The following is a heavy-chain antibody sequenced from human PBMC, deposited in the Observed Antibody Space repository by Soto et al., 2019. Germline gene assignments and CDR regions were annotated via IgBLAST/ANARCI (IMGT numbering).Heavy chain of an antibody. CDR1: GFRISNYF. Sequence: GGSLRLSCVVSGFRISNYFMSWVRQAPGKGLEWVANIKEDGSEKYYVESVKGRFTISRDNAKNSLYLQVNSLRDEDTAVYYCARPRFRGMDVWGQGTTVTVSS. J-gene: IGHJ6*02. CDR3: ARPRFRGMDV. V-gene: IGHV3-7*03. CDR2: IKEDGSEK. D-gene: IGHD3-10*01.